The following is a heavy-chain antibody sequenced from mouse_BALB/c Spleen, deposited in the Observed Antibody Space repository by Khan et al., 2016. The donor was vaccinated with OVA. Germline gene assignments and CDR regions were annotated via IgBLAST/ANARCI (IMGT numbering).Heavy chain of an antibody. V-gene: IGHV1-84*02. J-gene: IGHJ2*01. Sequence: VQLQESGPELVKPGASVKISCKASGYTFTDYYINWVKEKPGQGLEWIGWIYPGSGNTKYNEKFKDMATLTGDTSSSTDYMQLSSLTSEDTAVYFCAKGGYYGNSLFDYWGQGTTLTVSS. CDR3: AKGGYYGNSLFDY. D-gene: IGHD1-1*01. CDR2: IYPGSGNT. CDR1: GYTFTDYY.